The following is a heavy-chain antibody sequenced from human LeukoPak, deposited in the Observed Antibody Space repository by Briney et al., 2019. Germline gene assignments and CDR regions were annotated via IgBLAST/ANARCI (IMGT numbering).Heavy chain of an antibody. D-gene: IGHD5-18*01. CDR3: ARQGSRYSSGWDY. V-gene: IGHV5-51*01. CDR2: IYPDDSDT. J-gene: IGHJ4*02. CDR1: GYSFTSNW. Sequence: GESLKISCKGSGYSFTSNWIGWVRQMPGKGLEWMGIIYPDDSDTRYSPSFYGQVTISADKSIGTAYLQWSSLKASDTAIYYCARQGSRYSSGWDYWGQGTLVTVSS.